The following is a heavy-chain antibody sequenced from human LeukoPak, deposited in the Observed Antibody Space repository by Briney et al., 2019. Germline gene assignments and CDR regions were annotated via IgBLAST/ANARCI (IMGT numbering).Heavy chain of an antibody. CDR2: IYSSGST. V-gene: IGHV4-4*07. CDR1: GGSISSYY. D-gene: IGHD1-26*01. J-gene: IGHJ3*02. Sequence: SETLSLTCTVSGGSISSYYWTWIRQPAGKGLEWIGRIYSSGSTNYNPSLKSRVIMSVDKSQNQFSLKLSSVTAADTAVYYCARVMASSGSYSHDAFDIWGQGTMVTVSS. CDR3: ARVMASSGSYSHDAFDI.